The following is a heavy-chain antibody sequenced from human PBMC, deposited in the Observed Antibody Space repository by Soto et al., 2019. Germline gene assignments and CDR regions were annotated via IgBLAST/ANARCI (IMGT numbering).Heavy chain of an antibody. D-gene: IGHD3-16*01. CDR3: ARGGTPMDY. Sequence: QVQLVHSGAEVKKPGASVKVSCKTSGYTFTNFGLSWVRQAPGQGLEWMGWISAYNGSTNDAQHFQGRVTMTPDTSTSTAYMELRRLRSDATTVYYFARGGTPMDYWGQGNLVTVSS. V-gene: IGHV1-18*01. CDR2: ISAYNGST. J-gene: IGHJ4*02. CDR1: GYTFTNFG.